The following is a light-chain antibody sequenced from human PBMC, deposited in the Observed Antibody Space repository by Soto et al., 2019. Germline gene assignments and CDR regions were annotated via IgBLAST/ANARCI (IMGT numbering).Light chain of an antibody. CDR3: QQYNRYWT. V-gene: IGKV1-5*03. Sequence: DIQMTQSPSTLSASVGDRVTITCRATQSISNSLAWYQQKPGKAPKLLIYKASSLESGVPSRFSGSGSGTEFTLPITNLQPDDFATYYCQQYNRYWTFGQGTKVEIK. J-gene: IGKJ1*01. CDR1: QSISNS. CDR2: KAS.